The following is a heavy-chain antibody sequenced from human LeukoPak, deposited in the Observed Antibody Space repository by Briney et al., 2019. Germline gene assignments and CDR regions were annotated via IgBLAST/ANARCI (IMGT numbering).Heavy chain of an antibody. D-gene: IGHD3-22*01. CDR1: GFKLVDYG. J-gene: IGHJ5*02. Sequence: GGSLSPSLPASGFKLVDYGRGGFPQAPGRGREGVCDINWNGAWTGYADSVKGRFTISRDNAKNSLYLQMNSLRAEDTALYYCAGYYYDSSRGFDLWGQGTLVTVSA. CDR3: AGYYYDSSRGFDL. CDR2: INWNGAWT. V-gene: IGHV3-20*03.